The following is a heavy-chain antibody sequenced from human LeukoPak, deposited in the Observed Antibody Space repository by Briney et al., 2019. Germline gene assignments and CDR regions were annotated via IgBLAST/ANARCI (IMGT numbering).Heavy chain of an antibody. CDR1: GFTFRSFW. J-gene: IGHJ5*02. Sequence: GGSLRLSCAASGFTFRSFWMSWVRQAPGKRLEWVANIKQNGAEEYYMDSVKGRFAISRDNAKNSVSLQMNSLRVEDTAMYYCARGSGSYSFNLLGFDPWGQGTLVTVSS. V-gene: IGHV3-7*03. D-gene: IGHD1-26*01. CDR2: IKQNGAEE. CDR3: ARGSGSYSFNLLGFDP.